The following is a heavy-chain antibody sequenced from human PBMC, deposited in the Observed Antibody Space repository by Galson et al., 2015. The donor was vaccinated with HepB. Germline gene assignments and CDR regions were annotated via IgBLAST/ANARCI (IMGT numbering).Heavy chain of an antibody. D-gene: IGHD3-16*02. CDR2: TSGYNGNT. CDR3: ARARYSDSAPEY. J-gene: IGHJ4*01. CDR1: TNIFSNFG. Sequence: SVKVSCKASTNIFSNFGISWVRQAPGQGLEWMGWTSGYNGNTNYARNLQGRVTMTTDTSTSTTYLELRSLTSDDTAVYYCARARYSDSAPEYWGQGTLVTVSS. V-gene: IGHV1-18*01.